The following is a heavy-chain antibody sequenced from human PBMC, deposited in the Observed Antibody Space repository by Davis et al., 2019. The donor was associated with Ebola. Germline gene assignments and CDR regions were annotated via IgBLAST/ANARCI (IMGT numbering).Heavy chain of an antibody. J-gene: IGHJ6*02. CDR2: ISSSSSYI. D-gene: IGHD2-15*01. CDR1: GFTFSSYW. Sequence: GGSLGLSCAASGFTFSSYWMSWVRQAPGKGLEWVSSISSSSSYIYYADSVKGRFTISRDNAKNSLYLQMNSLRAEDTAVYYCARDGGSWSYYYYGMDVWGQGTTVTVSS. CDR3: ARDGGSWSYYYYGMDV. V-gene: IGHV3-21*01.